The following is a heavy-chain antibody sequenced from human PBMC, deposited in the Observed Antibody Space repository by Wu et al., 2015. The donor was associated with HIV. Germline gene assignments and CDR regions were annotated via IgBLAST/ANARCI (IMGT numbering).Heavy chain of an antibody. Sequence: QVQLVQSGAEVKKPGSSVKISCKASGNTFNAINWVRQAPGQGLEWMGGIIPLLGTTDYAQIFQGRVTITTDESTSTAYMRLSSLTSADTAVYYCARMIKYYYDHERNYYYCGVDVWGQGTTVTVSS. CDR1: GNTFNA. V-gene: IGHV1-69*05. CDR3: ARMIKYYYDHERNYYYCGVDV. D-gene: IGHD3-22*01. CDR2: IIPLLGTT. J-gene: IGHJ6*02.